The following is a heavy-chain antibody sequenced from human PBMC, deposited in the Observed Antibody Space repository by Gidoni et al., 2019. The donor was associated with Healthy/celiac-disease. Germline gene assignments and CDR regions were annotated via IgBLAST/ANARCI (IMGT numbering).Heavy chain of an antibody. Sequence: EVQLLESGGGLVQPGGSLRLSCSASGFTFRSNAMSWVRQAPGKGLEWVSAISGRGGSTYYADSVKGRFTISRDNSKNTLYLQMNSLRAEDTAVYYCAKDHYDYIWGSYGARGMDVWGQGTTVTVSS. J-gene: IGHJ6*02. CDR1: GFTFRSNA. CDR2: ISGRGGST. D-gene: IGHD3-16*01. CDR3: AKDHYDYIWGSYGARGMDV. V-gene: IGHV3-23*01.